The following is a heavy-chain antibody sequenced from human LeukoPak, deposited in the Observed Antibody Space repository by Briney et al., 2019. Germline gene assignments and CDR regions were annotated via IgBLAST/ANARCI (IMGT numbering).Heavy chain of an antibody. CDR3: VRLQRAVTGNY. J-gene: IGHJ4*02. CDR2: ISSSSSYI. D-gene: IGHD4-11*01. Sequence: GGSLRLSCAASGFTFSSYSMNWVRQAPGKGLEWVSSISSSSSYIYYADSVKGRFTISRDNAKNSLYLQMNSLRTEDTAVYYCVRLQRAVTGNYWGQGTLVTVSS. CDR1: GFTFSSYS. V-gene: IGHV3-21*01.